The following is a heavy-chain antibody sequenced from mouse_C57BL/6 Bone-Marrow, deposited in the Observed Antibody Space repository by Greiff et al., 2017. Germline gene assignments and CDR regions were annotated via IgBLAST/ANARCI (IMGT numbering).Heavy chain of an antibody. V-gene: IGHV1-75*01. Sequence: QVTLKVSGPELVKPGASVKISCKASGYTFTDYYINWVKQRPGQGLEWIGWIFPGSGSTYYNEKFKGKATLTVDKSSSTAYMLLSSLTSEDSAVYFCARSIYYGNYWYFDVWGTGTTVTVSS. CDR2: IFPGSGST. CDR3: ARSIYYGNYWYFDV. CDR1: GYTFTDYY. J-gene: IGHJ1*03. D-gene: IGHD2-1*01.